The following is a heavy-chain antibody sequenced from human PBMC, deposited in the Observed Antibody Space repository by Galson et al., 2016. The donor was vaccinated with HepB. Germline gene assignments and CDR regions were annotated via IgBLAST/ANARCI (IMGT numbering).Heavy chain of an antibody. CDR1: GFTFKNYA. J-gene: IGHJ4*02. Sequence: SLRLSCAVSGFTFKNYAMHWVRQAPGKGLEYVSAISSTGGTTYYADSVKGRFTISRDNTKNMLFLQMSSPRAEDTAVYYCVEGRGATLGLGATFDYWGQGTLVTVSS. CDR3: VEGRGATLGLGATFDY. CDR2: ISSTGGTT. V-gene: IGHV3-64D*06. D-gene: IGHD5-12*01.